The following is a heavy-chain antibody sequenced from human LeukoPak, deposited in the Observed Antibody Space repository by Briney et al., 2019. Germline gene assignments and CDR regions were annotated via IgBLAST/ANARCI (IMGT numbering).Heavy chain of an antibody. J-gene: IGHJ3*02. CDR3: ARVGELHDAFDI. Sequence: SETLSLTCTVSGYSISSGYYWSWIRQPAGKGLEWIGRIYTSGSTNYNPSLKSRVTISVDTSKNQFSLKLSSVTAADTAVYYCARVGELHDAFDIWGQGTMVTVSS. V-gene: IGHV4-61*02. CDR2: IYTSGST. CDR1: GYSISSGYY. D-gene: IGHD2-15*01.